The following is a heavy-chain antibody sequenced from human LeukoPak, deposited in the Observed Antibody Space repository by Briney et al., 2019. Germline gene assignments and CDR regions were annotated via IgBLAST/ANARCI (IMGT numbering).Heavy chain of an antibody. D-gene: IGHD5-18*01. CDR1: GFTFSSYA. CDR3: ARDFSTKYSQDY. J-gene: IGHJ4*02. CDR2: ISYDGNVK. V-gene: IGHV3-30-3*01. Sequence: GGSLRLSCAASGFTFSSYAMPWVRQAPGKGLEWLAFISYDGNVKYYADSVKGRFTVSRDDSKITLYLQMTSLRTEDTALYYCARDFSTKYSQDYWGQGTLVTVSS.